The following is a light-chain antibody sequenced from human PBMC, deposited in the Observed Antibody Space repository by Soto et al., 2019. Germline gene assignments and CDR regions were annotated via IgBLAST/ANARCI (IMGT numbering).Light chain of an antibody. V-gene: IGKV1-39*01. CDR2: ASS. J-gene: IGKJ1*01. CDR3: QQSFNLPRT. CDR1: QTIATY. Sequence: IQMTQSPYSLSASVGDRITFICRASQTIATYLNWYQQVPGKAPKLLIYASSSLQTGVPSRFSGSGSGTHFTLIINSLQPEDFGTYYCQQSFNLPRTFGPGTRVETK.